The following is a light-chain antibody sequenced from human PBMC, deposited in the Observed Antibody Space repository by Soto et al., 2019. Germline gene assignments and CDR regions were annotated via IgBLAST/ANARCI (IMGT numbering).Light chain of an antibody. CDR2: GAS. Sequence: DIVLTQSPGPLSLSPGERAALSCGASHSVTNNYLAWYQQKPGQAPRLLIDGASSRATGVPDRFSGTGSGTDFTLTISRLEPEDFAVFYCQQYGNSPITFGQGTRLEIK. CDR3: QQYGNSPIT. V-gene: IGKV3-20*01. J-gene: IGKJ5*01. CDR1: HSVTNNY.